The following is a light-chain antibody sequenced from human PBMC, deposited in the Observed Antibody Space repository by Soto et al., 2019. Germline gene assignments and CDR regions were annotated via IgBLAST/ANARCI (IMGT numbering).Light chain of an antibody. CDR1: ESIRAW. V-gene: IGKV1-5*03. CDR3: HQYNSYSYT. Sequence: DIQMTQSPSTLSASVGDRVTITCRASESIRAWLAWYQQKPGKAPKLLIFKASNLHSGVPSRFSGSGSGTEFTLTISSLQPDDSATYYCHQYNSYSYTLGQGTKVDIK. J-gene: IGKJ2*01. CDR2: KAS.